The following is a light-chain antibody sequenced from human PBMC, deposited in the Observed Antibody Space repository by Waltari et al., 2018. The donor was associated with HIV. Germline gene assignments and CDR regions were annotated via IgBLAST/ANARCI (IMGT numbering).Light chain of an antibody. Sequence: QSALTQPASVSGSPGQSITISCTGTSSDVGGYNYVSWYQQHPGKATKLMIYDVSYRPSVVSNRFSGSKSGNTASLTISGLQAEDEADYYCSSYTSSSTLYVVFGGGTKLTVL. CDR2: DVS. V-gene: IGLV2-14*01. J-gene: IGLJ2*01. CDR3: SSYTSSSTLYVV. CDR1: SSDVGGYNY.